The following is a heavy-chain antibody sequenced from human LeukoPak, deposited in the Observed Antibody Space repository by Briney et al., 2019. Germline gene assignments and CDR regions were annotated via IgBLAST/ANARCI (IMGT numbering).Heavy chain of an antibody. CDR1: GFTFNDYY. J-gene: IGHJ4*02. Sequence: GGSLRLSCAASGFTFNDYYMSWIRQAPGKGLEWVSYITSSSSHTNYADSVKGRFTISRDNAKNSLYLQMNSLRAEDTAVYYCARTRPTVTTRAVDYWGQGTLVTVSS. D-gene: IGHD4-17*01. V-gene: IGHV3-11*06. CDR2: ITSSSSHT. CDR3: ARTRPTVTTRAVDY.